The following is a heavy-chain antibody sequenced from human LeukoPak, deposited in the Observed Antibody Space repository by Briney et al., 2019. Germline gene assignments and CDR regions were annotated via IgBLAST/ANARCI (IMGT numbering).Heavy chain of an antibody. CDR1: GGSISSYY. CDR3: ARHDYYEAFGI. D-gene: IGHD3-10*01. V-gene: IGHV4-59*08. CDR2: IYYSAST. Sequence: SETLSLTCTVSGGSISSYYWSWIRQPPGKGLEWIGYIYYSASTNYNPSLKSRVTISVDTSKNQFSLKLSSVTAADTAVYYCARHDYYEAFGIWGQGTMVTVSS. J-gene: IGHJ3*02.